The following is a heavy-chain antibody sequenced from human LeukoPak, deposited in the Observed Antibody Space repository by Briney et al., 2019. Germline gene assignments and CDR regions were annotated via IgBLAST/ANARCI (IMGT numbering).Heavy chain of an antibody. J-gene: IGHJ3*02. CDR3: ARHGPPPWAIYYYDSSGHAFDI. CDR2: IYHSGST. Sequence: PSQTLSLTCTVSGGSISSGGYYWSWIRQPPGKGLEWIGYIYHSGSTYYNPSLKSRVTISVDRSKNQLSLKLSSVTAADTAVYYCARHGPPPWAIYYYDSSGHAFDIWGQGTMVTVSS. CDR1: GGSISSGGYY. D-gene: IGHD3-22*01. V-gene: IGHV4-30-2*01.